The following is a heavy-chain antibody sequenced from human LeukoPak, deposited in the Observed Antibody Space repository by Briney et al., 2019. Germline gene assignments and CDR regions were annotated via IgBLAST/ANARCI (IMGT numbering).Heavy chain of an antibody. Sequence: GGSLRLSCAASGFTFRSYAMNWVRQAPGKGLEWVSGISGSGYNTYYADSVKGRFTISRDNSKNTLYLQMNSLRAEDTAVYYCARDVTTVTNSFYYYYMDVWGKGTTVTVSS. D-gene: IGHD4-17*01. V-gene: IGHV3-23*01. CDR2: ISGSGYNT. J-gene: IGHJ6*03. CDR1: GFTFRSYA. CDR3: ARDVTTVTNSFYYYYMDV.